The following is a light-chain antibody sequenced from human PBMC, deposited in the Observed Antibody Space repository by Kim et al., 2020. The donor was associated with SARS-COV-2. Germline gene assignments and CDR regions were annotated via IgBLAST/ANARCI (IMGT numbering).Light chain of an antibody. CDR3: QQYGSSPPYS. CDR1: QSGSSSY. Sequence: SPWERDTLSCRASQSGSSSYLAWYQQKPGQAPRLLIYGASSRATGIPDRFSGSGSGTDFTLTISRLEPEDFAVYYCQQYGSSPPYSFGQGTKLEIK. V-gene: IGKV3-20*01. CDR2: GAS. J-gene: IGKJ2*03.